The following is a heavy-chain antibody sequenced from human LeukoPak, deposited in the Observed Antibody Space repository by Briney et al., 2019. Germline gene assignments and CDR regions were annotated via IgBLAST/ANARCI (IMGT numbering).Heavy chain of an antibody. J-gene: IGHJ6*02. CDR3: AREERRGHSYGSLYYYYGLDV. CDR2: ISWNSDTT. D-gene: IGHD5-18*01. Sequence: GGSLRLSCAASGFTFDDYAMHWVRQTPGKGLEWVSGISWNSDTTVYADSVKGRFTISRDNAKNSLYLQMSSLRAEDTAVYYCAREERRGHSYGSLYYYYGLDVWGQGTTVTVSS. CDR1: GFTFDDYA. V-gene: IGHV3-9*01.